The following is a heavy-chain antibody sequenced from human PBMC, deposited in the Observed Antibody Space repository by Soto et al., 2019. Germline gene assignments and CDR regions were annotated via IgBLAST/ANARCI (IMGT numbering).Heavy chain of an antibody. V-gene: IGHV3-21*01. CDR3: ARAFVDTAMVGDFDY. J-gene: IGHJ4*02. D-gene: IGHD5-18*01. Sequence: GGSLRLSCAASGFTFSSYSMNWVRQAPGKGLEWVSSISSSSSYIYYADSVKGRFTISRENAKNSLYLQMNSLRAEDTAVYYCARAFVDTAMVGDFDYWGQGTLVTVSS. CDR1: GFTFSSYS. CDR2: ISSSSSYI.